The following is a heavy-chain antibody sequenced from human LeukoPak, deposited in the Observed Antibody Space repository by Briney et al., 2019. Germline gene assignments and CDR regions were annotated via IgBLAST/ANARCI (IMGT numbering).Heavy chain of an antibody. D-gene: IGHD3-16*01. Sequence: SETLSLTCTVSGGSISSYYWSWIRQPPGKGLEWVGYIYYSGSTNYNPSLKSRVIISVDTYKYQFSLKLSSVTGADTAVYYCARGLLGVDIWGQGTMVTVSS. CDR1: GGSISSYY. V-gene: IGHV4-59*01. CDR3: ARGLLGVDI. J-gene: IGHJ3*02. CDR2: IYYSGST.